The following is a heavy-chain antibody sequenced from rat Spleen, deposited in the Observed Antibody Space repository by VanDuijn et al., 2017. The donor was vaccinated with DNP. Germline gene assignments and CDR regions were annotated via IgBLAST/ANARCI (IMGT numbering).Heavy chain of an antibody. Sequence: EVQLQESGSGLVKPSQSLSLTCSVTGYSITSNYWGWIRKFPGNKMEYIGHISYSGSTNYNPSLRSRISITRDTSKNQFFLQLNSLTTEDTATYYCARYGYNWYFDFWGPGTMVTVSS. J-gene: IGHJ1*01. CDR1: GYSITSNY. V-gene: IGHV3-1*01. CDR3: ARYGYNWYFDF. D-gene: IGHD1-4*01. CDR2: ISYSGST.